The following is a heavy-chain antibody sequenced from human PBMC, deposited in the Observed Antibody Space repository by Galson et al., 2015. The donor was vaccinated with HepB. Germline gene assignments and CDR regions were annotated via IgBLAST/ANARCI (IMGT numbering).Heavy chain of an antibody. J-gene: IGHJ5*02. CDR1: GLTFSNSG. CDR2: INEDGSEK. V-gene: IGHV3-7*01. CDR3: ARYSRTPPS. Sequence: SLRLSCAASGLTFSNSGMSWVRQAPGKGLEWVASINEDGSEKYYVDSVKGRFTISRENAKNSLYLQMNSLRAEDTALYYCARYSRTPPSWGQGTLVTVSS. D-gene: IGHD1-26*01.